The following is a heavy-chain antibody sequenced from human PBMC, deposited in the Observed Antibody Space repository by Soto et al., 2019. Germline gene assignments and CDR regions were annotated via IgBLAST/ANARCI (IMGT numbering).Heavy chain of an antibody. V-gene: IGHV3-48*02. CDR2: ISSSSRTI. CDR3: ASRYCGGDCYSSENVGGLGV. Sequence: PGGSLRLSCAASGFAFSTYSMNWVRQAPGKGLEWVSYISSSSRTIYYADSVTGRFTISRDNAKNSLFLLMNSLRDQDTAMYYCASRYCGGDCYSSENVGGLGVWGQGTTVTVSS. J-gene: IGHJ6*02. D-gene: IGHD2-21*02. CDR1: GFAFSTYS.